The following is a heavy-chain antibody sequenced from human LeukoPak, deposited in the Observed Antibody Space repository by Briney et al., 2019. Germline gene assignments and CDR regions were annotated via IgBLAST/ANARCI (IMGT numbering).Heavy chain of an antibody. Sequence: SGKVSCKASGGTFSSYAISWVRQATGQWLEWMGGTIPIFGTANYAQKFQGRVTITADESTSTAYMELSSLRSEDTAVYYCARSGARYSYGENYYSYGMDVWGQGTTVTVSS. D-gene: IGHD5-18*01. V-gene: IGHV1-69*13. CDR2: TIPIFGTA. CDR1: GGTFSSYA. CDR3: ARSGARYSYGENYYSYGMDV. J-gene: IGHJ6*02.